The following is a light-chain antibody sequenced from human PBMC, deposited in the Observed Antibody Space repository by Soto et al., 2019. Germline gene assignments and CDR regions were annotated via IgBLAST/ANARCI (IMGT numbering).Light chain of an antibody. J-gene: IGKJ4*01. CDR3: QQSGGT. V-gene: IGKV3-20*01. CDR1: QSVSGNY. CDR2: GAS. Sequence: ESMLTQSPGTLSLSPGERATLSCRARQSVSGNYIAWYQQRPGQAPRLLILGASSRATGIPDRFSGSGSGTDFTLTISRLEPEDFAVYYCQQSGGTFGRGTKVEIK.